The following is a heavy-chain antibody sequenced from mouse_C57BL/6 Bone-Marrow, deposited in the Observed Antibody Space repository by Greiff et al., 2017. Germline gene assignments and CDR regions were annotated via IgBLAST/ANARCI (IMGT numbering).Heavy chain of an antibody. CDR3: ARDGLPSGFAY. CDR2: ISDGGSYT. CDR1: GFTFSSYA. J-gene: IGHJ3*01. D-gene: IGHD5-5*01. V-gene: IGHV5-4*01. Sequence: EVQLQESGGGLVKPGGSLKLSCAASGFTFSSYAMSWVRQTPEKRLEWVATISDGGSYTYYPDNVKGRFTISRDNAKNNLYLQMSHLKSEDTAMYYCARDGLPSGFAYWGQGTLVTVSA.